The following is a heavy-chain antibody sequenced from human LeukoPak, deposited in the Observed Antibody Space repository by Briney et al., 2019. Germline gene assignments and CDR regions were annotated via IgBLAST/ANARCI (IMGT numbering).Heavy chain of an antibody. CDR1: GFTFSNYG. CDR3: VKDLGGLYSSDY. Sequence: GGSLRLSCAASGFTFSNYGMYWVRQPPGKGLEWVAFVRFDGSDKYYVDSVKGRFTISRDNSKDALYLQMNSLGAEDTGLHYCVKDLGGLYSSDYWGHGTLVTVFS. V-gene: IGHV3-30*02. D-gene: IGHD3/OR15-3a*01. J-gene: IGHJ4*01. CDR2: VRFDGSDK.